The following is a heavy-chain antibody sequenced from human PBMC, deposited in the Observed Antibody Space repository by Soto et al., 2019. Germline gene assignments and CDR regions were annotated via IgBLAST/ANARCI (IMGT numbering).Heavy chain of an antibody. CDR2: INHSGST. D-gene: IGHD3-22*01. CDR3: ARKGVITQLGFDP. J-gene: IGHJ5*02. V-gene: IGHV4-34*01. CDR1: GGSFSGYY. Sequence: QVQPQQWGAGLLKPSETLSLTCAVYGGSFSGYYWSWIRQPPGKGLEWIGEINHSGSTNYNPSLKGRVTISVDTSKNQFSLKLSSVTAADTAVYYCARKGVITQLGFDPWGQGTLVTVSS.